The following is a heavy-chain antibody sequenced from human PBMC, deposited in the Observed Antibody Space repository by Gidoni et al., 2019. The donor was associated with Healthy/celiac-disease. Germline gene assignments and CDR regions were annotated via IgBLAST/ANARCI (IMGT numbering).Heavy chain of an antibody. V-gene: IGHV5-51*01. J-gene: IGHJ6*02. Sequence: EVQLVQSGAEVKKPGESLKISCKGAGYSFTSYWSGWVRQMPGQGLEWMGIIYPGASDTRSRPSFPAQVTISADKSISTAYLQWSSLKASDTAMYYCARPRYSSSWYGGGMDVWGQGTTVTVSS. CDR2: IYPGASDT. D-gene: IGHD6-13*01. CDR1: GYSFTSYW. CDR3: ARPRYSSSWYGGGMDV.